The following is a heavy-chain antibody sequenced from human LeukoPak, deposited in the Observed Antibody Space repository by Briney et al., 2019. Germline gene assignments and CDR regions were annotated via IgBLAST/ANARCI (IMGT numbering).Heavy chain of an antibody. CDR1: GYTFTGYY. Sequence: ASVKVSCKASGYTFTGYYMHWVRQAPGQGLEWMGWINPNSGGTNYAQKFQGRVTMTRDTSISTAYMELSRLRSDDTAVYYCARVRAYYDILKAFDPWGQGTLVTVSS. CDR2: INPNSGGT. J-gene: IGHJ5*02. V-gene: IGHV1-2*02. D-gene: IGHD3-9*01. CDR3: ARVRAYYDILKAFDP.